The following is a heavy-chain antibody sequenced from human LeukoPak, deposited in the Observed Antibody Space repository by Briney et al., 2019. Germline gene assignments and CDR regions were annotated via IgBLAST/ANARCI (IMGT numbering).Heavy chain of an antibody. CDR1: GASITSQF. V-gene: IGHV4-59*11. D-gene: IGHD6-6*01. Sequence: SETLSLTCTVSGASITSQFWSWVRQPPGKRPEYLGYMSYSSNTNYNPSLKSRITISLDTSKNQFSLKLSSLTAADTAVYYCARFSSGSNWFDAWGQGTLVTVSS. CDR2: MSYSSNT. J-gene: IGHJ5*02. CDR3: ARFSSGSNWFDA.